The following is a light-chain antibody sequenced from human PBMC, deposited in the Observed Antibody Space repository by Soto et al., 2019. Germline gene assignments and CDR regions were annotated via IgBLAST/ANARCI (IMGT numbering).Light chain of an antibody. CDR3: QQSYSVPYT. CDR1: QSISSS. V-gene: IGKV1-39*01. Sequence: DIQMTQSPSSLSASVGERVTITCRASQSISSSLNWYQQKPGNAPKLLIYAASNLQSGVPSRFSGSGSGPDFTLTISSLQPEDFATYYCQQSYSVPYTFGHGTKLEIK. CDR2: AAS. J-gene: IGKJ2*01.